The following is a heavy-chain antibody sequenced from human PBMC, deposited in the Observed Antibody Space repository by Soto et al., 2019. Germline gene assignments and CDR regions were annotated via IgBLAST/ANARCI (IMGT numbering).Heavy chain of an antibody. CDR3: AREIAIVYDSSGYYDVGAFDY. CDR2: ISYDGSNK. J-gene: IGHJ4*02. Sequence: QVQLVESGGGVVQPGRSLRLSCAASGFTFSSYAMHWVRQAPGKGLEWVAVISYDGSNKYYADSVKGRFTISRDNSKNTLYLQMNSLRAEDTAVYYCAREIAIVYDSSGYYDVGAFDYWGQGTLVTVSS. D-gene: IGHD3-22*01. V-gene: IGHV3-30-3*01. CDR1: GFTFSSYA.